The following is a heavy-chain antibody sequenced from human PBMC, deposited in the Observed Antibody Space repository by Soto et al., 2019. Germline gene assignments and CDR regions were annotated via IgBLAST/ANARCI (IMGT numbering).Heavy chain of an antibody. J-gene: IGHJ4*02. CDR1: GFTFSRVS. CDR2: ISSASSET. V-gene: IGHV3-21*04. Sequence: PGGSLRLSCEASGFTFSRVSMNWGRQVPGKGLEWVASISSASSETWYADSVKGRFIIARDNAQNSRFLQMNTLRPEDSAIYYWARVAYWGPGTQFTVSS. CDR3: ARVAY.